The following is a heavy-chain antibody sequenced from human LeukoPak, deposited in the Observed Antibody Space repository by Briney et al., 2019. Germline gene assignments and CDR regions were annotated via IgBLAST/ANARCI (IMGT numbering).Heavy chain of an antibody. D-gene: IGHD3-10*01. J-gene: IGHJ4*02. CDR3: ARRRELLLWFGELSRGTNYFDY. CDR1: GGSFSGYY. V-gene: IGHV4-34*01. Sequence: PSETLSLTCAVYGGSFSGYYWSWIRQPPGKGLEWIGEINHSGSTNYNPSLKSRVTISVDTSKNQFSLKLSSVTAADTAVYYCARRRELLLWFGELSRGTNYFDYWGQGTLVTVSS. CDR2: INHSGST.